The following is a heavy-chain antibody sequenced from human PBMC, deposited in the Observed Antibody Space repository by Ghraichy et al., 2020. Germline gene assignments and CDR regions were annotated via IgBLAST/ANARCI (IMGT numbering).Heavy chain of an antibody. J-gene: IGHJ3*02. CDR3: ARDLGRGYCSGGSCRFLPTDAFDI. V-gene: IGHV4-4*02. CDR1: GGSISSSNW. Sequence: SETLSLTCAVSGGSISSSNWWSWVRQPPGKGLEWIGEIYHSGSTNYNPSLKSRVTISVDKSKNQFSLKLSSVTAADTAVYYCARDLGRGYCSGGSCRFLPTDAFDIWGQGTMVTVSS. D-gene: IGHD2-15*01. CDR2: IYHSGST.